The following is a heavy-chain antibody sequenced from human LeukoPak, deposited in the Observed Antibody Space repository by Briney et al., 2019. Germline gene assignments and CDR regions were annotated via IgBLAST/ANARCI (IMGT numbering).Heavy chain of an antibody. CDR3: ARRGGSSSRRSPIDY. D-gene: IGHD6-6*01. Sequence: GGSLRLSCAASGFTFSTYWMSWVRQAPGKGLEWVANIKQDGSEKYYVDSVKGRFTISRDSAKNSLFLQMNSLRVEDTAVYYCARRGGSSSRRSPIDYWGQGTLVTVSS. CDR2: IKQDGSEK. J-gene: IGHJ4*02. CDR1: GFTFSTYW. V-gene: IGHV3-7*01.